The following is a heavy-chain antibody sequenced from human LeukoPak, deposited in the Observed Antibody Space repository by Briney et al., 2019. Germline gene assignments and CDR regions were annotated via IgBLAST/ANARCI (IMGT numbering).Heavy chain of an antibody. CDR2: INPNSGGT. V-gene: IGHV1-2*02. Sequence: ASVKVSCKASGYTFTDYYMHWVRQAPGQGLEWMGWINPNSGGTNYAQNFQGRVTMTRDTSISTAYMELSRLRSDDTAVYYCAREKSWDYWGQGTLVTVSS. CDR1: GYTFTDYY. J-gene: IGHJ4*02. CDR3: AREKSWDY.